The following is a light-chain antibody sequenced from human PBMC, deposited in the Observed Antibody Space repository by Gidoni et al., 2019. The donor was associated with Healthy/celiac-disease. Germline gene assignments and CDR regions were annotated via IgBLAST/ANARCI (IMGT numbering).Light chain of an antibody. CDR3: QQSYSTPQT. V-gene: IGKV1-39*01. CDR1: QRISSY. CDR2: AAS. J-gene: IGKJ2*01. Sequence: DIQMTPSPSSLSASVGDRVTITCRASQRISSYLNWYQQKPGKAPKLLIYAASSLQSGVPSRFSGSGSGTDFTLTISSLQPEDFATYYCQQSYSTPQTFGQGTKLEIK.